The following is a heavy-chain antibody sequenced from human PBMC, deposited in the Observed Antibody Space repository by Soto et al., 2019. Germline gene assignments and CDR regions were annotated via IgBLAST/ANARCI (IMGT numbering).Heavy chain of an antibody. Sequence: QVQLVQSGAEVKKPGSSVKVSCKASGGTFSSYTISWVRQAPGQGLEWMGRIIPILGIANYAQKFQGRVTITADKSTSTAYMELSSLRSEDTAVYYCARTEGALRQRHYYYYYMDVWGKGTTVTVSS. V-gene: IGHV1-69*02. CDR2: IIPILGIA. D-gene: IGHD3-3*01. J-gene: IGHJ6*03. CDR3: ARTEGALRQRHYYYYYMDV. CDR1: GGTFSSYT.